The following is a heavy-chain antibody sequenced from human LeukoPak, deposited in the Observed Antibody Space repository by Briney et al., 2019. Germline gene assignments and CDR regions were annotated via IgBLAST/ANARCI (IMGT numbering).Heavy chain of an antibody. CDR3: ARVNYYDSSARFDP. Sequence: SETLSLTCTVSGGSISSYYWSWIRQPPGKGLEWIGYIYYSGSTNYNPSLKSRVTISVDTSKNQFSLKLSSVTAADTAVYYRARVNYYDSSARFDPWGQGTLVTVSS. J-gene: IGHJ5*02. V-gene: IGHV4-59*01. D-gene: IGHD3-22*01. CDR2: IYYSGST. CDR1: GGSISSYY.